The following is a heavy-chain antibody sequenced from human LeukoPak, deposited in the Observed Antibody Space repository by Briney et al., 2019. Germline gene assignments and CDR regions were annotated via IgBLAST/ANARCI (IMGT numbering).Heavy chain of an antibody. CDR3: ATYRQVLLPFES. D-gene: IGHD2-8*02. V-gene: IGHV3-23*01. CDR2: IFPSGGEI. CDR1: GFTFSSYE. Sequence: GGSLRLSCAASGFTFSSYEMNWVRQPPGKGLEWVSSIFPSGGEIHYADSVRGRFTISRDNSKSTLSLQMNSLRAEDTALYYCATYRQVLLPFESWGQGTLVTVSS. J-gene: IGHJ4*02.